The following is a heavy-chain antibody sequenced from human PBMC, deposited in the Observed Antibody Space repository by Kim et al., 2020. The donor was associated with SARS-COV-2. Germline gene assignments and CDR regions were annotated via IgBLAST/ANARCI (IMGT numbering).Heavy chain of an antibody. CDR1: GYSFTSYW. D-gene: IGHD6-13*01. CDR2: IDPSDSYT. CDR3: ARRVPIAVAGGDY. V-gene: IGHV5-10-1*01. J-gene: IGHJ4*02. Sequence: GESLKISCKGSGYSFTSYWISWVRQMPGKGLEWMGRIDPSDSYTNYSPSFQGHVTISADKSISTAYLQWSSMKASDTAMYYCARRVPIAVAGGDYWGQGTLVTVSS.